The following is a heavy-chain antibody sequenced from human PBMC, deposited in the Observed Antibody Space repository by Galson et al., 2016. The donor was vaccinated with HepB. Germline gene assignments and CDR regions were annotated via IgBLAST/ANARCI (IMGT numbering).Heavy chain of an antibody. CDR3: ARDSAHLGCPSPYCSEGF. Sequence: SLRLSCAASGFTFSSHAMSWVRQAPGKGLEWVSSITSSGGSIYYADSVKGRFTISRDNSKNTLSLQMNSLRAEDTAIYYCARDSAHLGCPSPYCSEGFWGQGTLVTVSS. CDR1: GFTFSSHA. J-gene: IGHJ4*02. D-gene: IGHD3-16*01. CDR2: ITSSGGSI. V-gene: IGHV3-23*01.